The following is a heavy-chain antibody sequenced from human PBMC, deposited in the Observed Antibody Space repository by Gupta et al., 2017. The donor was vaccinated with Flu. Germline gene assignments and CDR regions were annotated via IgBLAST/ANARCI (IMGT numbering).Heavy chain of an antibody. CDR2: INHSGST. D-gene: IGHD3-22*01. J-gene: IGHJ6*02. CDR1: GGSFSGYY. V-gene: IGHV4-34*01. CDR3: ARGRGYYYDSSGYYPYYYYYGMDV. Sequence: QVQLQQRGAGLLKPSETLSLTCAVYGGSFSGYYWSWIRQPPGKGLEWIGEINHSGSTNYNPSLKSRVTISVDTSKNQFSLKLSSVTAADTAVYYCARGRGYYYDSSGYYPYYYYYGMDVWGQGTTVTVSS.